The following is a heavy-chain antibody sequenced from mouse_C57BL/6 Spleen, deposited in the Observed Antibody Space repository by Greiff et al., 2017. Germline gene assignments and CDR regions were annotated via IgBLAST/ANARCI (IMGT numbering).Heavy chain of an antibody. D-gene: IGHD1-1*01. Sequence: VQLQQSGAELARPGASVKLSCKASGYTFTSYGISWVKQRTGQGLEWIGEIYPRSGNTYYNEKFKGKATLTADKSSSTAYMALRSLTSEDSAVYFCARSGDGSSFFDYWGQGTTLTVSS. CDR2: IYPRSGNT. CDR3: ARSGDGSSFFDY. CDR1: GYTFTSYG. V-gene: IGHV1-81*01. J-gene: IGHJ2*01.